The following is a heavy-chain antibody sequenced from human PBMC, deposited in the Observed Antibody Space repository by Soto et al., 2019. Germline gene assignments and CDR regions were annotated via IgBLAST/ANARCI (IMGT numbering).Heavy chain of an antibody. V-gene: IGHV1-46*01. CDR2: INPSSGTT. Sequence: QVQLVQSGAEMKQPGASVKLSCQASGYIFIHCFMHWVRQAPGQGLEWVGGINPSSGTTTYAQKCQGRVTVTRDTSTSTFYMELSSLGSGDTAMYYCARSLGETTSLFDYWGQGSLVTVSA. D-gene: IGHD1-26*01. CDR3: ARSLGETTSLFDY. J-gene: IGHJ4*02. CDR1: GYIFIHCF.